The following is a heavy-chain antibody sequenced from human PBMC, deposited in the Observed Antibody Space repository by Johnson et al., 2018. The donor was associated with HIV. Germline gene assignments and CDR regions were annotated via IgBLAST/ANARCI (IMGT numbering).Heavy chain of an antibody. CDR3: AKDRSLYLLHLFGAFDI. V-gene: IGHV3-30*02. J-gene: IGHJ3*02. Sequence: QVQLVESGGGVVQPGGSLRLSCAASGFTFSSYGMHWVRQAPGKGLEWVAFIRYDGSNKYYADSVKGRFTISRDNSKNTLYLQMNSLRAEDTAVYYCAKDRSLYLLHLFGAFDIWGQGTMVTVSS. CDR2: IRYDGSNK. D-gene: IGHD2-15*01. CDR1: GFTFSSYG.